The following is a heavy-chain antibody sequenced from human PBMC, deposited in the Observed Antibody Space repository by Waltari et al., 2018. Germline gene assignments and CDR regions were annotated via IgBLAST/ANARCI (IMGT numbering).Heavy chain of an antibody. CDR3: ARGLPGGSYYFDY. V-gene: IGHV3-48*01. J-gene: IGHJ4*02. D-gene: IGHD1-26*01. CDR1: GFTCSSYS. CDR2: ISSSSSTI. Sequence: EVQLVESGGGLVQPGGSLRLSCAASGFTCSSYSMTWVRRAHGKGLEWVSYISSSSSTIYYADSVKGRFTISRDNAKNSLYLQMNSLRAEDTAVYYCARGLPGGSYYFDYWGQGTLVTVSS.